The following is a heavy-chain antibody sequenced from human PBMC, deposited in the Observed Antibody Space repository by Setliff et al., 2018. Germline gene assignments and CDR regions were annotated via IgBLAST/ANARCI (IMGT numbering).Heavy chain of an antibody. CDR2: INHSGST. CDR3: SRRVSVTGSHIDN. CDR1: GGSFSGYS. J-gene: IGHJ4*02. D-gene: IGHD6-19*01. Sequence: SETLSLTCAVYGGSFSGYSWSWIRQPPGKGLEWIGKINHSGSTNYNPSLKSRVTISIATSKNQFSLKLTSVTAADTAVYFCSRRVSVTGSHIDNWGQGTLVTVSS. V-gene: IGHV4-34*01.